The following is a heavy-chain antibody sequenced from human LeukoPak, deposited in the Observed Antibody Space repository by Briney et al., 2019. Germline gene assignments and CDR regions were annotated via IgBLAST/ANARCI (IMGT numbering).Heavy chain of an antibody. CDR3: ARTNTAMVMEPDY. CDR1: GGTFSTYA. D-gene: IGHD5-18*01. Sequence: SVKVSCKASGGTFSTYAITWVRQAPGQGLEWMGGIIPIFGTANYAQKFQGRVTMTRDTSTSTVYMELSSLRSEDTAVYYCARTNTAMVMEPDYWGQGTLVTVSS. CDR2: IIPIFGTA. V-gene: IGHV1-69*05. J-gene: IGHJ4*02.